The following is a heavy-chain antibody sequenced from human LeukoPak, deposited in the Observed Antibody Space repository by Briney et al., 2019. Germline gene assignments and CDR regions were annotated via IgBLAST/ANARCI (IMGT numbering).Heavy chain of an antibody. CDR2: IWYDGSNE. D-gene: IGHD2-8*01. V-gene: IGHV3-33*01. CDR1: GFSFGTYS. Sequence: PGGSLRLSCVVSGFSFGTYSMHWARQVPGKGLEWVAVIWYDGSNEDYADSVKGRFTISRDNSKNTLYLQMNSPRAEDTAVYYCAREMAVWGQGALVTVSS. CDR3: AREMAV. J-gene: IGHJ4*02.